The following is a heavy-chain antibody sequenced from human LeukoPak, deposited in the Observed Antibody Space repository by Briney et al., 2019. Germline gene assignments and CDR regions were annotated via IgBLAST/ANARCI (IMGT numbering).Heavy chain of an antibody. J-gene: IGHJ4*02. CDR1: GFTFSSYG. Sequence: GGSLRLSCAASGFTFSSYGMHWVRQAPGKGLEWVAVIYYDGSNKYYADSVKGRFTISKDNSMNTLYLQMNSLRAEDTAVYYCAKDRSNNFDYWGQGTLVTVSS. CDR3: AKDRSNNFDY. V-gene: IGHV3-33*06. CDR2: IYYDGSNK.